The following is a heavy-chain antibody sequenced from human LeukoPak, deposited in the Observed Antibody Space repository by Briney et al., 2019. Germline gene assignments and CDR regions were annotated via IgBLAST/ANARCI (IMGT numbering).Heavy chain of an antibody. J-gene: IGHJ4*02. V-gene: IGHV4-34*01. D-gene: IGHD3-10*01. CDR1: GGSFSGYY. CDR2: INHSGST. CDR3: ARASLDSENYGRYFDY. Sequence: SETLSLTCAVYGGSFSGYYWSWIRKPPGKGLEWIGEINHSGSTNYNPSLKSRVTISVDTSKNQFSLKLSSVTAADTAVYYCARASLDSENYGRYFDYWGQGTLVTVSS.